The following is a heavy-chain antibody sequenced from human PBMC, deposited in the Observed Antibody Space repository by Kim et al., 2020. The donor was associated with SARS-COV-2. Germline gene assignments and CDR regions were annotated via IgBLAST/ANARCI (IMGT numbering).Heavy chain of an antibody. Sequence: GGSLRLSCAASGFTFSSYGMHWVRQAPGKGLEWVAVISYDGSNKYYADSVKGRFTISRDNSKNTLYLQMNSLRAEDTAVYYCARDRVYYYASSGLFDYWGKGTLVTVSS. J-gene: IGHJ4*02. D-gene: IGHD3-22*01. CDR3: ARDRVYYYASSGLFDY. CDR2: ISYDGSNK. CDR1: GFTFSSYG. V-gene: IGHV3-33*05.